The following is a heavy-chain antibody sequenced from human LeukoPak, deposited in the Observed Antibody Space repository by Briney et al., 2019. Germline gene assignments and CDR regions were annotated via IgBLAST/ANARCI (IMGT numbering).Heavy chain of an antibody. CDR3: ARGGAANWGSLPDY. CDR1: GFTVSNKY. Sequence: GGSLRLSCAASGFTVSNKYMNWVRQAPGKGLEWVSVIYSGGNTYYADSVKGRFTISRDNSKNTLYLQMNSLRAEDTAVYYCARGGAANWGSLPDYWGQGTQVTVSS. CDR2: IYSGGNT. D-gene: IGHD7-27*01. V-gene: IGHV3-53*01. J-gene: IGHJ4*02.